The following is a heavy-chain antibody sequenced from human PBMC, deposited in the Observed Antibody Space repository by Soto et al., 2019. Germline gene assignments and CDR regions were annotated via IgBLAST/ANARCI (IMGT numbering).Heavy chain of an antibody. CDR1: GGSISSAAHY. CDR2: ISHSGST. CDR3: AREYTYGSNFFDC. V-gene: IGHV4-31*03. D-gene: IGHD5-18*01. Sequence: QVQLQESGPGLVKPSQTLSLSCTVSGGSISSAAHYWSWIRQHPGKGLEWIGYISHSGSTYYTPSLKSRVIISADTSKNQFSLNLTSVTAADTAVYYCAREYTYGSNFFDCWGQGALVTVSS. J-gene: IGHJ4*02.